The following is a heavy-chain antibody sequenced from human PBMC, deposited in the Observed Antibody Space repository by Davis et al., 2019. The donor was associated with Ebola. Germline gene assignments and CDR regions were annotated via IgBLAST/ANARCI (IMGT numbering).Heavy chain of an antibody. D-gene: IGHD1-14*01. Sequence: PSETLSLTCTVSGGSISSHYWSWIRQPPGKGLEWIGYIYYSGSTNYNPSLKSRVTISVDTSKNQFSLKLSSVTAADTAVYYCASSSTGAGRYYYYYYMDVWGKGTTVTVSS. CDR1: GGSISSHY. V-gene: IGHV4-59*08. J-gene: IGHJ6*03. CDR3: ASSSTGAGRYYYYYYMDV. CDR2: IYYSGST.